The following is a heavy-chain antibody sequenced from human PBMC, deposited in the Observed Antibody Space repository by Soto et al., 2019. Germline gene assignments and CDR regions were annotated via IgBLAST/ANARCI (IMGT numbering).Heavy chain of an antibody. Sequence: SETLSLTCAVSGYSISSSNWWGWIRQPPGKGLKWIGYIYYSGSTYYNPSLKSRVTMSVDTSKNQFSLKLSSVTAVDTAVYYCARRGSGYPYYYGMDVWGQGTTVTVSS. D-gene: IGHD3-22*01. J-gene: IGHJ6*02. CDR3: ARRGSGYPYYYGMDV. CDR1: GYSISSSNW. V-gene: IGHV4-28*01. CDR2: IYYSGST.